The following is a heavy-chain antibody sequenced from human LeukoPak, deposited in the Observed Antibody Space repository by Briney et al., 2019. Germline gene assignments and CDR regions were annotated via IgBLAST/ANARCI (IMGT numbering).Heavy chain of an antibody. V-gene: IGHV3-48*04. CDR3: ATDRCGSNAAIDY. D-gene: IGHD1-26*01. CDR1: GFTFSSYS. Sequence: GGSLRLSCPASGFTFSSYSLNWVRQAPGKGLEWVAFISSSSITIYYADSVKGRFTISRHNAEKSLYLPMNSLRAEDTAVCFCATDRCGSNAAIDYWGQGTLVTVSS. J-gene: IGHJ4*02. CDR2: ISSSSITI.